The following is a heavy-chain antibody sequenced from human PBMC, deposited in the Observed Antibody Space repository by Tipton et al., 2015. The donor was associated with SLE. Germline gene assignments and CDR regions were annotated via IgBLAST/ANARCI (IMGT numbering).Heavy chain of an antibody. V-gene: IGHV4-59*01. D-gene: IGHD1-1*01. CDR2: IDYTANP. Sequence: TLSLTCTISGGSISTYHWSWLRQSPGKGLEWIGNIDYTANPNYSPSLKSRVTISIDTSTNHFSLKLRSVTAADTAVYYCARSWNDAPPDLGYWGQGTLVTVSS. CDR3: ARSWNDAPPDLGY. CDR1: GGSISTYH. J-gene: IGHJ4*02.